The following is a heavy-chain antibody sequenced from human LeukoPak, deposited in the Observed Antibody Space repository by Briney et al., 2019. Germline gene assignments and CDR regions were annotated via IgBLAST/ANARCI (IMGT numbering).Heavy chain of an antibody. D-gene: IGHD2-2*01. J-gene: IGHJ4*02. CDR1: GYTFTGYY. CDR3: ARVVCSSTSCLDYFDY. V-gene: IGHV1-2*02. Sequence: ASVKVSCKASGYTFTGYYMHWVRQAPGQGLEWMGWINPNSGGTNYAQKFQGRVTMTRDTSISTAYTELSRLRSDDTAVYYCARVVCSSTSCLDYFDYWGQGTLVTVSS. CDR2: INPNSGGT.